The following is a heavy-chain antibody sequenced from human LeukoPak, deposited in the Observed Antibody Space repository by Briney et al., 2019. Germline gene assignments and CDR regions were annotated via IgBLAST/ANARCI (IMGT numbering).Heavy chain of an antibody. Sequence: KPSETLSLTCAVYGGSFSGYYWSWIRQPPGKGLEWIGEINHSGSTNYNPSLKSRVTISVDTSKNQFSLKLSSVTAADTAVYYCARGIPGTYYYDSSGYYHRSYSGEYFQHWGQGTLVTVSS. J-gene: IGHJ1*01. V-gene: IGHV4-34*01. CDR1: GGSFSGYY. CDR3: ARGIPGTYYYDSSGYYHRSYSGEYFQH. CDR2: INHSGST. D-gene: IGHD3-22*01.